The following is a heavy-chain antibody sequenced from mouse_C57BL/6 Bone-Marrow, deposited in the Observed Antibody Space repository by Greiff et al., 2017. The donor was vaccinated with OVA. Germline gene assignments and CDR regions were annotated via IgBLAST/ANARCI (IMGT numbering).Heavy chain of an antibody. V-gene: IGHV1-78*01. J-gene: IGHJ3*01. D-gene: IGHD1-1*01. CDR3: ARPNYYGSSFAY. CDR2: IYPRDGST. CDR1: GYTFTDHT. Sequence: VQGVESDAELVKPGASVKISCKVSGYTFTDHTIHWMKQRPEQGLEWIGYIYPRDGSTKYNEKFKGKATLTADKSSSTAYMQLNSLTSEDSAVYFCARPNYYGSSFAYWGQGTLVTVSA.